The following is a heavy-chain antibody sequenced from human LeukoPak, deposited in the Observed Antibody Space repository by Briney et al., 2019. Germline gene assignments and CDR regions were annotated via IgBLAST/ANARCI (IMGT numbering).Heavy chain of an antibody. V-gene: IGHV4-34*01. Sequence: SETLSLTCAVYGGSFSGYYWSWIRQPPGKGLEWIGEINHSGSTNYNPSLKSRVTISVDTSKNQFSLKLSSATAADTAVYYCARGRPQSGYSWFLYWGQGTLVTVSS. D-gene: IGHD5-18*01. CDR2: INHSGST. CDR1: GGSFSGYY. J-gene: IGHJ4*02. CDR3: ARGRPQSGYSWFLY.